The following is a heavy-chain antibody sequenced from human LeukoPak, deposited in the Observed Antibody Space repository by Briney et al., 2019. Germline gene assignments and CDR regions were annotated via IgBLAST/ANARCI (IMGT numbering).Heavy chain of an antibody. CDR1: GFTFSSNW. CDR3: ARDGGYDFWSGYYQDY. V-gene: IGHV3-74*01. J-gene: IGHJ4*02. D-gene: IGHD3-3*01. Sequence: GGSLRLSCAASGFTFSSNWMHWVRQAPGKGLVWVSRINEDGSTTNYADSVKGRFTISRDNSKNTLYLQMNSLRAEDTAVYYCARDGGYDFWSGYYQDYWGQGTLVTVSS. CDR2: INEDGSTT.